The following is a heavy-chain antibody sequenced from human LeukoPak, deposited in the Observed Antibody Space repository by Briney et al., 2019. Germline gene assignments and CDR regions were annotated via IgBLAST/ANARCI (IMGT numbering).Heavy chain of an antibody. CDR2: IYGGGNI. D-gene: IGHD5-24*01. CDR1: GFTVSSNY. V-gene: IGHV3-53*01. CDR3: ARGAGYNYPYYFDY. Sequence: GGSLRLSCAASGFTVSSNYMNWVRQAPGKGLEWVSVIYGGGNIYYTDSVKGRFTISRDNSKNTLYLQMNSLRAEDTAVYYCARGAGYNYPYYFDYWGQGTLVTVSS. J-gene: IGHJ4*02.